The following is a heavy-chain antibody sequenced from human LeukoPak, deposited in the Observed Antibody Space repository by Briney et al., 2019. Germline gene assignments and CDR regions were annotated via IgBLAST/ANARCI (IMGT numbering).Heavy chain of an antibody. CDR1: GFTFSSYA. D-gene: IGHD6-13*01. CDR3: AILPGYSSGWYEVNY. J-gene: IGHJ4*02. V-gene: IGHV3-23*01. CDR2: ISGSGGST. Sequence: GGSLRLSCAASGFTFSSYAMSWVRQAPGKGLEWVSAISGSGGSTYYADSVKGRFTISRDNSKNSLYLQMNSPRAEDTAVYYCAILPGYSSGWYEVNYWGQGTLVTVSS.